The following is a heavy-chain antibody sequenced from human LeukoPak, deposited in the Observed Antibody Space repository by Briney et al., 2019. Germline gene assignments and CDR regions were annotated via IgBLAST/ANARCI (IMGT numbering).Heavy chain of an antibody. CDR2: INQGGSVK. Sequence: GGSLRLSCAASGFSFRDFWMTWVRQAPGKGLEWVANINQGGSVKYYVDSVKGRFTISRDDPKSSLYVQMNRLRDEDTAVYYCARFGYSGWNLEYWGQGTLVTVSS. CDR3: ARFGYSGWNLEY. J-gene: IGHJ4*02. CDR1: GFSFRDFW. D-gene: IGHD5-12*01. V-gene: IGHV3-7*01.